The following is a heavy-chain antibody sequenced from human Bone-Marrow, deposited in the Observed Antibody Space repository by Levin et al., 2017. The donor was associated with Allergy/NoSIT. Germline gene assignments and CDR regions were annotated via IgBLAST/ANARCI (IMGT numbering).Heavy chain of an antibody. CDR1: GFTFSTYA. V-gene: IGHV3-33*01. J-gene: IGHJ4*02. CDR3: ARRVGASYYLDH. Sequence: GGSLRLSCAASGFTFSTYAMHWVLQAPGKGLEWVAAIWFDGREKYYGDSVKGRFTISRDNSKNTLFLEMNSLRVEDTAVYYCARRVGASYYLDHWGQGTLVTVSS. D-gene: IGHD1-26*01. CDR2: IWFDGREK.